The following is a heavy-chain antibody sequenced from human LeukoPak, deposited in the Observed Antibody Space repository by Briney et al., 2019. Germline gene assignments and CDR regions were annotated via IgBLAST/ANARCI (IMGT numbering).Heavy chain of an antibody. D-gene: IGHD2-2*01. CDR3: ARSAVPAAMRGSAFDI. Sequence: ASVKVSCKASGGTFSSYAISWVRQAPGQGLEWMGGIIPIFGTANYAQKFQGRVTITADESTSTAYMELSSLRSEDTAVYYCARSAVPAAMRGSAFDIWGQGTMVTVSS. CDR2: IIPIFGTA. CDR1: GGTFSSYA. V-gene: IGHV1-69*13. J-gene: IGHJ3*02.